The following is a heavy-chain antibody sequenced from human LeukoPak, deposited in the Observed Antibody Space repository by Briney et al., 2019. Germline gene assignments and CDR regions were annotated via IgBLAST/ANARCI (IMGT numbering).Heavy chain of an antibody. J-gene: IGHJ6*03. CDR1: GDSINTNY. D-gene: IGHD4-11*01. Sequence: SETLSLTCTVSGDSINTNYWSWIRQPAGKGMEWIGRIYSSGDSNYNPSLKSRITMSVDTSRNQFSLKMSSVTAADTAVYFCARGRVSSNTWYSTYYYFFYMDFWGKGTTVTVSS. CDR2: IYSSGDS. V-gene: IGHV4-4*07. CDR3: ARGRVSSNTWYSTYYYFFYMDF.